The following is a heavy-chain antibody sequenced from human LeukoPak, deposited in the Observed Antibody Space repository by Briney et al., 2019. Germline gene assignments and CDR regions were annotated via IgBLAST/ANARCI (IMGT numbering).Heavy chain of an antibody. D-gene: IGHD5-18*01. Sequence: PSETLSLTCAVYAGSFSGYYWSWILQPPGKGLEWVSFISGSGDSTYYVGSVKGRFTISRDNSKNTLYLQMNSLRAEDTAIYYCARDHKGYIYGYRRGYSDYYYMDVWGKGTTVTVSS. V-gene: IGHV3-23*01. J-gene: IGHJ6*03. CDR2: ISGSGDST. CDR1: AGSFSGYY. CDR3: ARDHKGYIYGYRRGYSDYYYMDV.